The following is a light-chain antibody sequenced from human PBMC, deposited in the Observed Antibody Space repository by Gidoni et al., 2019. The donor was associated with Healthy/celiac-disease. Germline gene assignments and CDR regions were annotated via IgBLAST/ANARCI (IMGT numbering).Light chain of an antibody. CDR3: QQSYSNPVT. Sequence: IQMTQPPSSLSASVGDRVTITCRASQSISSYLHWYQQKPGKAPKLLIYDASSLQRGVPSRFRGSGSGTDFTLTISSLQPEDFATYYCQQSYSNPVTFGQGTKLEIK. V-gene: IGKV1-39*01. CDR1: QSISSY. J-gene: IGKJ2*01. CDR2: DAS.